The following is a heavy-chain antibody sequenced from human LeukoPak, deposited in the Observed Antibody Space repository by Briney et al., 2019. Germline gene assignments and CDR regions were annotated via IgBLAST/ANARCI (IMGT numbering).Heavy chain of an antibody. J-gene: IGHJ4*02. CDR1: GGTFISYA. CDR3: ARGFDWLENYFDY. CDR2: IIPIFGTA. V-gene: IGHV1-69*13. Sequence: ASVKVSCKASGGTFISYAISWVRQAPGQALEWMGGIIPIFGTANYAQKFQGRVTITADESTSTAYMELSSLRSEDTAVYYCARGFDWLENYFDYWGQGTLVTVSS. D-gene: IGHD3-9*01.